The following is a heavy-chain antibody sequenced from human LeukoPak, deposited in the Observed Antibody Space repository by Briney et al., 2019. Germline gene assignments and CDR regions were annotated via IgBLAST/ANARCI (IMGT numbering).Heavy chain of an antibody. CDR3: ARNYYDSSGYYQNWFDP. J-gene: IGHJ5*02. Sequence: ASVKVSSKASGYTFTGYYMHWVRQAPGQGREWMGWINPNSGGTNYAQKFQGRVTMTRDTSISTAYMELSRLRSDDTAVYYCARNYYDSSGYYQNWFDPWGQGTLVTVSS. V-gene: IGHV1-2*02. CDR2: INPNSGGT. CDR1: GYTFTGYY. D-gene: IGHD3-22*01.